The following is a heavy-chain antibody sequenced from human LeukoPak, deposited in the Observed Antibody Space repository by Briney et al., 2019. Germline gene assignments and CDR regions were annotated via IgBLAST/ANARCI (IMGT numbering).Heavy chain of an antibody. Sequence: SVKVSCKASGGTFSSYAISWVRQAPGQGLEWMGGIIPIFGTANYAQKFQGRVTITADESTSTAYMELSSLRSDDTAVYYCARGGYDFWSGADYMDVWGKGTTVTVSS. CDR3: ARGGYDFWSGADYMDV. CDR1: GGTFSSYA. J-gene: IGHJ6*03. CDR2: IIPIFGTA. D-gene: IGHD3-3*01. V-gene: IGHV1-69*01.